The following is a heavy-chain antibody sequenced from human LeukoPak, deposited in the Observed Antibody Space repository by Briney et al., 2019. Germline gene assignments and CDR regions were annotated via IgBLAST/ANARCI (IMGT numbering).Heavy chain of an antibody. CDR1: GYTFTSYY. CDR2: INPSGGST. J-gene: IGHJ6*03. Sequence: ASVKVSCKASGYTFTSYYMHWVRQAPGQGLEWMGIINPSGGSTSYAQKFQGRVTMTRDMSTSTVYMELSSLRSEDTAVYYCARDGITIFGVVIKGPTYYYMEVWGKGTTVTVYS. V-gene: IGHV1-46*01. D-gene: IGHD3-3*01. CDR3: ARDGITIFGVVIKGPTYYYMEV.